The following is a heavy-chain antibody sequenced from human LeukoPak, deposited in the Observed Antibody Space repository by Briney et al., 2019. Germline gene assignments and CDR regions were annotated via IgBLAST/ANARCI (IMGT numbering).Heavy chain of an antibody. CDR1: GGTVSSYA. D-gene: IGHD3-22*01. CDR2: IIPIFGTA. V-gene: IGHV1-69*05. J-gene: IGHJ1*01. CDR3: ARAGFVTYDSSGYWSYFQH. Sequence: SVKVSCKPSGGTVSSYAISWVRQAPGQGLEWMGGIIPIFGTANYAQKFKGRVTITTDESTSTAYMELRSLRSEDTAVYYCARAGFVTYDSSGYWSYFQHWGQGTLVTVSS.